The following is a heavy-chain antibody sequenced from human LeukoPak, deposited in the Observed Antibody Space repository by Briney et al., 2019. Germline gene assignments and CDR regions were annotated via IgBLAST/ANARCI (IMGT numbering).Heavy chain of an antibody. D-gene: IGHD3-3*01. CDR1: GFTFSSYS. CDR2: ISSSSSTI. J-gene: IGHJ4*02. CDR3: ARDRGSGYFDY. V-gene: IGHV3-48*01. Sequence: GGSLRLSCAASGFTFSSYSMNWVRQAPGKGLEWVSYISSSSSTIYYADSVKGRFTISRDNAKNSLYLQMNSLRAEDTAVYYCARDRGSGYFDYWGQGTLVTVSS.